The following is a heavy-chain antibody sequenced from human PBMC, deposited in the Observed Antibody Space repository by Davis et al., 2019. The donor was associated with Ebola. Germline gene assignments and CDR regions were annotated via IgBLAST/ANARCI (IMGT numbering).Heavy chain of an antibody. D-gene: IGHD3-10*01. J-gene: IGHJ4*02. CDR1: GGSFSGYY. Sequence: SETLSLTCAVYGGSFSGYYWSWIRQPPGKGLEWIGEINHSGSTNYNPSLKSRVTISVDMSKNQFTLKLSSVTAADTAVYYCARVIWFREQYFDYWGQGTLVTVSS. CDR2: INHSGST. V-gene: IGHV4-34*01. CDR3: ARVIWFREQYFDY.